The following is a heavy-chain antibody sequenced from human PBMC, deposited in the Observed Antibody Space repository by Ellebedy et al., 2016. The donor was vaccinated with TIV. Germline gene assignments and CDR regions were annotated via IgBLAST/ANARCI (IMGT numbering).Heavy chain of an antibody. CDR1: GFTFSSYA. V-gene: IGHV3-23*01. D-gene: IGHD1-26*01. Sequence: GESLKISCAASGFTFSSYAMSWVRQAPGKGLEWVSAISGSGGSTYYADSVKGRFTISRDNSKNTLYLQMNSLRAEDTAVYYCASGTSGTFYWGQGTLVAVSS. J-gene: IGHJ4*02. CDR3: ASGTSGTFY. CDR2: ISGSGGST.